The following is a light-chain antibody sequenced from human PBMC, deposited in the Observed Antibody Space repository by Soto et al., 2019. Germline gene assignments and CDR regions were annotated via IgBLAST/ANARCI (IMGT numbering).Light chain of an antibody. Sequence: EVVLTQSPDTLSLSPGETATLSCRASQSVSSNLAWYQQKPGQAPRLLIYGASTRATGIPARFSGSGSGTEFTLTISSLQSEDFALYYCQQYNDWPPLTFGGGTKVEIK. CDR2: GAS. J-gene: IGKJ4*01. CDR1: QSVSSN. CDR3: QQYNDWPPLT. V-gene: IGKV3-15*01.